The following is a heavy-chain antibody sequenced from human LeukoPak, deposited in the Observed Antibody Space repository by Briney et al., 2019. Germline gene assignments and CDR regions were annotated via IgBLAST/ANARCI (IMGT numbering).Heavy chain of an antibody. Sequence: GESLKISCXGSGYSFTSYWIGWVRQMPGKGLEWMGIIYPGDSDTRYSPSFEGQVTISADKSINTAYLQWSSLKASDTAMYYCARHVGSSGFRIDYWGQGTLVTVSS. CDR2: IYPGDSDT. CDR1: GYSFTSYW. J-gene: IGHJ4*02. D-gene: IGHD3-22*01. CDR3: ARHVGSSGFRIDY. V-gene: IGHV5-51*01.